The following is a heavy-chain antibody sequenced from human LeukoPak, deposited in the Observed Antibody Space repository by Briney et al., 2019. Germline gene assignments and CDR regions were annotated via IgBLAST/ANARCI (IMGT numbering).Heavy chain of an antibody. V-gene: IGHV3-9*01. J-gene: IGHJ4*02. CDR1: GFNFDDYA. CDR2: ISWNSGSI. D-gene: IGHD6-13*01. CDR3: AKATGGAAGIDY. Sequence: GGSLRLSCAASGFNFDDYAMHWVRQAPGKGLEWVSGISWNSGSIGYADSVKGRFTISRDNAKNSLYLQMNSLRAEDTALYYCAKATGGAAGIDYWGQGTLVTVSS.